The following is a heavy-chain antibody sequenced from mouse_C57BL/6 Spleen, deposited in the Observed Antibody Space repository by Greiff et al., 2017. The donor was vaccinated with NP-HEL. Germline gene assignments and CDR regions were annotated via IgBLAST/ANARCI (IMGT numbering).Heavy chain of an antibody. CDR3: ARNSNGAY. CDR1: GYTFTDYY. V-gene: IGHV1-26*01. Sequence: EVQLQQSGPELVKPGASVKISCKASGYTFTDYYMNWVKQSHGKSLEWIGDINPNNGGTSYNQKFKGKATLTVDKSSSTAYMELRSLTSEDSAVYYCARNSNGAYWGQGTLVTVSA. CDR2: INPNNGGT. J-gene: IGHJ3*01. D-gene: IGHD2-5*01.